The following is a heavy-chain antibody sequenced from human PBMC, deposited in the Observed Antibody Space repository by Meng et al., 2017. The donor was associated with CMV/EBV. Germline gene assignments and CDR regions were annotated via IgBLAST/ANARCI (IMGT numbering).Heavy chain of an antibody. J-gene: IGHJ6*02. V-gene: IGHV3-30*02. CDR2: IRYDGSNK. CDR3: AKDLVDIVVVPAAKDYYYYYGMDV. CDR1: GFTFSSYG. D-gene: IGHD2-2*03. Sequence: GESLKISCAASGFTFSSYGMHWVRQAPGKGLEWVAFIRYDGSNKYYADSVKGRFTISRDNSKNTLYLQMNSLRAEDTAVYYCAKDLVDIVVVPAAKDYYYYYGMDVWGQGTTVTVSS.